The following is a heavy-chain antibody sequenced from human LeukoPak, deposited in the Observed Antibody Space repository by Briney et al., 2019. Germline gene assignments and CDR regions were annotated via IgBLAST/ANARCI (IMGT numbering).Heavy chain of an antibody. CDR3: ARIGYSSGWLDY. CDR1: GGSFSGYS. V-gene: IGHV4-34*01. J-gene: IGHJ4*02. Sequence: SETLSLTCAVYGGSFSGYSWSWIRQPPGKGLEWIGEINHSGSTNYNPSLKSRVTISVDTSKNQFSLKLSSVTAADTAVYYCARIGYSSGWLDYWGQGTLVTVSS. D-gene: IGHD6-19*01. CDR2: INHSGST.